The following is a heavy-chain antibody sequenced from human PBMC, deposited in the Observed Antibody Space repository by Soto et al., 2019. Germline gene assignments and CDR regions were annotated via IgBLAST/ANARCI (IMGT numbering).Heavy chain of an antibody. CDR2: ISGSGGST. CDR1: GFTFSSYA. CDR3: ARRGSGSYYAY. J-gene: IGHJ4*02. D-gene: IGHD1-26*01. Sequence: EVQLLESGGGLVQPGGSLRLSCVASGFTFSSYAMRWVRQAPVKGLEWVSAISGSGGSTYYADSVKGRFTISRDNSKNTLCLQMNSLSAEDTAVYYCARRGSGSYYAYWGQGTLVTVSS. V-gene: IGHV3-23*01.